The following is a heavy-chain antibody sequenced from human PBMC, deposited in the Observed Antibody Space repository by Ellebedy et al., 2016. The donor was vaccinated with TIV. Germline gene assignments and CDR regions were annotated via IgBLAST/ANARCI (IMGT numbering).Heavy chain of an antibody. D-gene: IGHD3-10*01. CDR2: IRYDGSDK. J-gene: IGHJ5*02. Sequence: GESLKISCAASGFTFHSYGMHWVRQAPGKGLAWVTFIRYDGSDKYYADSVKGRFTVSRDNSKNTPTLQMNSLRLEDTAVYYCAKVLFAFGEFESPFDPWGQGTLVIVSS. CDR3: AKVLFAFGEFESPFDP. V-gene: IGHV3-30*02. CDR1: GFTFHSYG.